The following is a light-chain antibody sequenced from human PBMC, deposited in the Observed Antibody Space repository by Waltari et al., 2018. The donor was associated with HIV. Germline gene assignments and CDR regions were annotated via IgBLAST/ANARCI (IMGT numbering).Light chain of an antibody. CDR1: SSNIGTHA. CDR2: SNS. V-gene: IGLV1-47*01. CDR3: DAWDGSLSGRV. Sequence: QSVLPQPPSASLTPVLRVAISCSGSSSNIGTHAVYCSQQHPGTATELIIYSNSQRPRGVPDPCTGSKSGTSVSLALGGLRSEDEADDYCDAWDGSLSGRVFGGGTKLTVL. J-gene: IGLJ3*02.